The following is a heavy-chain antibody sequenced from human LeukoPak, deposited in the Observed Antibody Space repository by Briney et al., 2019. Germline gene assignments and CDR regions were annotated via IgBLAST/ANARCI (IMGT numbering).Heavy chain of an antibody. D-gene: IGHD3-22*01. CDR1: GFTFSSYE. Sequence: PGGSLRLSCAASGFTFSSYEMNWVRQAPGKGLEWVSYISSSGSTVYYADSVKGRFTISRDNAKNSLYLQMNSLRAEDTAVFYCARVTTTYYCDSSGYYFDYWGQGTLVTVSS. V-gene: IGHV3-48*03. J-gene: IGHJ4*02. CDR3: ARVTTTYYCDSSGYYFDY. CDR2: ISSSGSTV.